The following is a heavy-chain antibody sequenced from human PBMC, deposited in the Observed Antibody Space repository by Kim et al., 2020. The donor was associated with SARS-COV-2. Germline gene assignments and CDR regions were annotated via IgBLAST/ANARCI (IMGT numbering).Heavy chain of an antibody. CDR1: GGSFSGYY. D-gene: IGHD3-10*01. J-gene: IGHJ4*02. CDR2: INHSGST. V-gene: IGHV4-34*01. CDR3: ARGAPMVRGVMKSFDY. Sequence: SETLSLTCAVCGGSFSGYYWSWIRQPPGKGLEWIGEINHSGSTNYNPSLKSRVTISVDTSKNQFSLKLSSVTAADTAVYYCARGAPMVRGVMKSFDYWGQGTLVTVSS.